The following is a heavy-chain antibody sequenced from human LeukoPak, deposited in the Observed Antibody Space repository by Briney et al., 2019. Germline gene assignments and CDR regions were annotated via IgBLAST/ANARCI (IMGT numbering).Heavy chain of an antibody. CDR1: GGSISGSSYY. CDR2: IYYSGST. J-gene: IGHJ5*02. Sequence: SETLSLTCTVSGGSISGSSYYWGWIRQPPGKGLEWIGSIYYSGSTYYNPSLKSRVTISVDTSKNQFSLKLSSVTAADTAVYYCARRYSGYDYLNWFDPWGQGTLVTVSS. V-gene: IGHV4-39*01. D-gene: IGHD5-12*01. CDR3: ARRYSGYDYLNWFDP.